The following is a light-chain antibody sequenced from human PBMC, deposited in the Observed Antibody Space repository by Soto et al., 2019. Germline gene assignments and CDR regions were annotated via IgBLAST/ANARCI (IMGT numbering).Light chain of an antibody. CDR3: QQSYSTPRT. V-gene: IGKV1-39*01. CDR2: AAS. CDR1: QGIGSA. J-gene: IGKJ1*01. Sequence: IELTQSPSSLSASVGDRVPISCRASQGIGSALAWHQQKPGKAPRLLIYAASSLQSGVPSRFSGSGSGTHFTLTISSLQPEDFATYYCQQSYSTPRTFGQGSIVDI.